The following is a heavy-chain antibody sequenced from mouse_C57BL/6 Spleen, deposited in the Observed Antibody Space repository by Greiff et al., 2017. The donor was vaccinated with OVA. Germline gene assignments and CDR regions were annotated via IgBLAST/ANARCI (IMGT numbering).Heavy chain of an antibody. CDR2: IYPGDGDT. CDR3: ARTPMVTTPMDY. CDR1: GYAFSSSW. Sequence: QVHVKQSGPELVKPGASVKISYKASGYAFSSSWMNWVKQRPGKGLEWIGRIYPGDGDTNYNGKFKGKATLTADKSSSTAYMQLSSLTSEDSAVYFCARTPMVTTPMDYWGQGTSVTVSS. D-gene: IGHD2-2*01. V-gene: IGHV1-82*01. J-gene: IGHJ4*01.